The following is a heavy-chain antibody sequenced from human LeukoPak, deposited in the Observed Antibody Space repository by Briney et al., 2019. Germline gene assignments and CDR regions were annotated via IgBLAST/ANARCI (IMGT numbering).Heavy chain of an antibody. Sequence: AISGSGGSTYYADSVKGRFTISRDNSKNTLYLQMNSLRAEDTAVYYCARDSRYQLPATTRLDYWGQGTLVTVSS. D-gene: IGHD2-2*01. J-gene: IGHJ4*02. CDR3: ARDSRYQLPATTRLDY. CDR2: ISGSGGST. V-gene: IGHV3-23*01.